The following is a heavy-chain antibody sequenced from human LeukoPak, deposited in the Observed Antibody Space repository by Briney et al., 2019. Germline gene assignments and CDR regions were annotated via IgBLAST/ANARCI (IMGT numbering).Heavy chain of an antibody. CDR3: ASLVDSAAFDI. CDR1: GGSISSGYYY. V-gene: IGHV4-30-4*08. J-gene: IGHJ3*02. Sequence: SQTLSLTCTVSGGSISSGYYYWSWIRQPPGKGLEWIGYIYYSSSTYYNPVLKSRITISVDTYKNQFPLKLSSVTDEDTAVYYCASLVDSAAFDIWGPGIMVTFA. CDR2: IYYSSST. D-gene: IGHD5-12*01.